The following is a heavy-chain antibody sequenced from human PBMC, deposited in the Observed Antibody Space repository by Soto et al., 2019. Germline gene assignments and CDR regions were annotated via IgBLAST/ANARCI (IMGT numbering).Heavy chain of an antibody. CDR3: ARHVRLGDDGGFYYFDY. D-gene: IGHD4-17*01. V-gene: IGHV4-39*01. CDR1: GASISSSSYY. Sequence: QLQLQESGPGLVKPSETLSLTCTVSGASISSSSYYWGWIRQPPGKGPEWIGSFYYSGSTSYNPSLKSRVTISVDTSKNQFSLKLTSVTAADTAVYYCARHVRLGDDGGFYYFDYWGQGTLVTVSS. CDR2: FYYSGST. J-gene: IGHJ4*02.